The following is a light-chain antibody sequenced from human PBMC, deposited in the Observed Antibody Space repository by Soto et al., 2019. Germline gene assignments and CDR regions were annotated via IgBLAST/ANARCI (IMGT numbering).Light chain of an antibody. Sequence: EIVLTQSPGTLSLSPGEGATLSCRASQSISSNFLAWYQQKRGQAPRLLIHGASNRATGIPDRFSGSGSGTDFTLIISRLEPEDFAMYYCQQYGSSPRTFGQGTKVDIK. CDR1: QSISSNF. V-gene: IGKV3-20*01. J-gene: IGKJ1*01. CDR3: QQYGSSPRT. CDR2: GAS.